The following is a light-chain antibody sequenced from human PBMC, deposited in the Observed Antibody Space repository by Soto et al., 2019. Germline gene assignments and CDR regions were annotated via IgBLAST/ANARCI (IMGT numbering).Light chain of an antibody. CDR1: QCVSSSY. Sequence: VLTQSPGTLSLSQGERATLSCRASQCVSSSYLAWYQHKPGQVPRLLIYGASSRATGIPDRFSGSGSGTDFTLTISRLEPEDFAVYYCQQYGSSPPWTFGQGSKVDI. J-gene: IGKJ1*01. V-gene: IGKV3-20*01. CDR3: QQYGSSPPWT. CDR2: GAS.